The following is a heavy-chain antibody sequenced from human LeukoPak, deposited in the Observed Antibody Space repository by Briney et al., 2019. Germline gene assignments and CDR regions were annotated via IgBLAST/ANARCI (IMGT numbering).Heavy chain of an antibody. D-gene: IGHD3-22*01. CDR1: GGSISSGGYY. Sequence: PSETLSLTCTVSGGSISSGGYYWSWIRQPPGKGLERIGYIYHSGSTNYNPSLKSRVTISVDTSKNQFSLKLSSVTAADTAVYYCARGRYYYDSSGYYWEFDYWGQGTLVTVSS. CDR3: ARGRYYYDSSGYYWEFDY. CDR2: IYHSGST. V-gene: IGHV4-61*08. J-gene: IGHJ4*02.